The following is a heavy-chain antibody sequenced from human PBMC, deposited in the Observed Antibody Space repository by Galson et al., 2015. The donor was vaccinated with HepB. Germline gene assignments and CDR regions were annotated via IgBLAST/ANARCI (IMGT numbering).Heavy chain of an antibody. CDR2: INTNTGNP. D-gene: IGHD3-22*01. J-gene: IGHJ5*02. CDR1: GYTFTSYA. V-gene: IGHV7-4-1*02. Sequence: SVKVSCKASGYTFTSYAMNWVRQAPGQGLEWMGWINTNTGNPTYAQGFTGRFVFSLDTSVSTAYLQISSLKAEDTAVYYCARVGLLYYYDSSGYLASWGQGTLVTVSS. CDR3: ARVGLLYYYDSSGYLAS.